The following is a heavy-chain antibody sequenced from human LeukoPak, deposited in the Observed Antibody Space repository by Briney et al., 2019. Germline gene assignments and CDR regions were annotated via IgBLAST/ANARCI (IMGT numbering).Heavy chain of an antibody. CDR1: GGTFSSYA. Sequence: GASVKVSCKASGGTFSSYAISWVRQAPGQGLEWMGRIIPILGIANYAQKFQGRVTITADKSTSTAYMELSSLRSEDTAVYYCARDREVYYYDSSGSSDYWGQGTLVTVSS. J-gene: IGHJ4*02. CDR2: IIPILGIA. V-gene: IGHV1-69*04. D-gene: IGHD3-22*01. CDR3: ARDREVYYYDSSGSSDY.